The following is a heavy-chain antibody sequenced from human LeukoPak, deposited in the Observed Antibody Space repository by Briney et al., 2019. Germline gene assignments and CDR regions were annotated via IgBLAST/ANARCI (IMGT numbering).Heavy chain of an antibody. CDR2: IIPFLGTT. CDR1: GGVFTTYA. V-gene: IGHV1-69*11. CDR3: ATEVPRHDAFDI. Sequence: GASVKVSCKASGGVFTTYAISWVRQAPGQGLEWMGSIIPFLGTTNYAQKFQGRVTITADESTSTAYMELSSLTSEDTAIYYCATEVPRHDAFDIWGQGTMVTVSS. J-gene: IGHJ3*02.